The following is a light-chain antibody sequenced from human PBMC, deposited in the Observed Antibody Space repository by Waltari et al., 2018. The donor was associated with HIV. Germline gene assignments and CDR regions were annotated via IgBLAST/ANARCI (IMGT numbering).Light chain of an antibody. CDR1: SSDVGAYNY. Sequence: QSALTQPPSASGSPGQSVTISCTGTSSDVGAYNYVSWFQQHPGKAPNLMIYAVTNRPSGVPDRFSGSKSGNTASLTVSGLQAEDEADYYCASHAGSKDVFGGGTRLTVL. CDR3: ASHAGSKDV. V-gene: IGLV2-8*01. CDR2: AVT. J-gene: IGLJ2*01.